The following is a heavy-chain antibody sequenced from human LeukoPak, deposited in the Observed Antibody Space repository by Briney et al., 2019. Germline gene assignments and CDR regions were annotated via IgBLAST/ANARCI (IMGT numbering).Heavy chain of an antibody. V-gene: IGHV1-2*06. J-gene: IGHJ4*02. CDR3: ARVEYSSSWYRD. CDR2: INPNSGGT. CDR1: GYTFTGYY. Sequence: ASVKVSCKASGYTFTGYYMHWVRQAPGQGLEWMGRINPNSGGTNYAQKFQGRVTMTRDTSVSTAYMELSRLRSDNTAVYSCARVEYSSSWYRDWGQGTLVTVSS. D-gene: IGHD6-13*01.